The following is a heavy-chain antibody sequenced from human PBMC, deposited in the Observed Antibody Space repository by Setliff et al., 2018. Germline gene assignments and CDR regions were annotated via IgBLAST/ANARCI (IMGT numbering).Heavy chain of an antibody. CDR3: TNSYSSGNY. CDR2: IRSKAYGGTT. J-gene: IGHJ4*02. CDR1: GFTFGDYA. V-gene: IGHV3-49*04. Sequence: GSLRLSCTASGFTFGDYAMSWVRQAPGKGLEWVGFIRSKAYGGTTDYAAPVKGRFTISRDDSKNTLYLQMNSLKTEDTAVYYCTNSYSSGNYWGQGTLVTVSS. D-gene: IGHD6-19*01.